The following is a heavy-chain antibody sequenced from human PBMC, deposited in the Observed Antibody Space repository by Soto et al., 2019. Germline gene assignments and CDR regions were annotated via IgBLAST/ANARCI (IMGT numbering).Heavy chain of an antibody. Sequence: VRQAPGQGLEWMGWISAYNGNTNYAQKLQGRVTMTTDTSTSTAYVELRSLRSDDTAVYYCATVTATYGYWGQGTLVTVSS. CDR3: ATVTATYGY. V-gene: IGHV1-18*01. CDR2: ISAYNGNT. D-gene: IGHD2-21*02. J-gene: IGHJ4*02.